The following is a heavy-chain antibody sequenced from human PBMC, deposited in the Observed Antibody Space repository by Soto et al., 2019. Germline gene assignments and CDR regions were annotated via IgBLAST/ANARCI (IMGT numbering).Heavy chain of an antibody. V-gene: IGHV1-69*06. Sequence: QVQLVQSGAEVKKPGSSVKVSCKASGGTFSSYAISWVRQAPGQGLEWMGGIIPIFGTANYAQKFQGRVTITADKSTSTAYMELSSLRSEDTAVYYCAREHYDSSGYQKHVYFDYWGQKTLVTVSS. CDR1: GGTFSSYA. CDR2: IIPIFGTA. J-gene: IGHJ4*02. D-gene: IGHD3-22*01. CDR3: AREHYDSSGYQKHVYFDY.